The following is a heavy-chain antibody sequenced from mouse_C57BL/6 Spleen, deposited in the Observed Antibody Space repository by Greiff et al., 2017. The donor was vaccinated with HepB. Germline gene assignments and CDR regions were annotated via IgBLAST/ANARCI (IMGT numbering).Heavy chain of an antibody. Sequence: QVQLKQPGAELVRPGSSVKLSCKASGYTFTSYWMHWVKQRPIQGLEWIGNIDPSDSETHYNQKFKDKATLTVDKSSSTAYMQLSSLTSEDSAVYYCARFTDAMDYWGQGTSVTVSS. CDR2: IDPSDSET. CDR1: GYTFTSYW. V-gene: IGHV1-52*01. J-gene: IGHJ4*01. D-gene: IGHD1-1*01. CDR3: ARFTDAMDY.